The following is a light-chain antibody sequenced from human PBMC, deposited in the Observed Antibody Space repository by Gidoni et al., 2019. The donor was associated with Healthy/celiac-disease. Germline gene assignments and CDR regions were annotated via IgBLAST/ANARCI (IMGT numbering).Light chain of an antibody. CDR1: QSISSY. J-gene: IGKJ4*01. CDR3: QQSYSTPLT. CDR2: AAS. V-gene: IGKV1-39*01. Sequence: DIQLTHSPSSLSASVGDRVTITCRASQSISSYLNWSQQKPGKDPKLLIYAASSLQSGVPSRFSGSGSWTDFTLTISSLQQEDFATDYCQQSYSTPLTFXGXTKVEIK.